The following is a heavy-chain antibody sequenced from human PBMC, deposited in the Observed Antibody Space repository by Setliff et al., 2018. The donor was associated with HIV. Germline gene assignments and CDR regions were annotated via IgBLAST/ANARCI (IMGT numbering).Heavy chain of an antibody. CDR3: AKDAGVTGGLDRYYIDA. J-gene: IGHJ6*03. D-gene: IGHD2-8*01. V-gene: IGHV4-4*07. Sequence: SETLSLTCTVSGVSIDKNYWSWVRRPPGKGLEWIGRVYMSGKTNYSPSLKSRVTMSADTSNNQVSLKLTSVTAADTAVYYCAKDAGVTGGLDRYYIDAWGNGTTVTVSS. CDR2: VYMSGKT. CDR1: GVSIDKNY.